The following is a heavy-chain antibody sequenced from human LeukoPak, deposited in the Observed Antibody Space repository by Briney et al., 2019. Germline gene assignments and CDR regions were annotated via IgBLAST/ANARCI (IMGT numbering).Heavy chain of an antibody. CDR1: GGSISSYY. Sequence: PSETLSLTCTVSGGSISSYYWSWIRQPAGKGLEWIGRIYTSGSTNYNPSLKSRVTMSVDTSKNQFSLKLSSVTAADTAVYYCAREGSRQWLTYYYYGMDVWGQGTTVTV. V-gene: IGHV4-4*07. CDR3: AREGSRQWLTYYYYGMDV. CDR2: IYTSGST. D-gene: IGHD6-19*01. J-gene: IGHJ6*02.